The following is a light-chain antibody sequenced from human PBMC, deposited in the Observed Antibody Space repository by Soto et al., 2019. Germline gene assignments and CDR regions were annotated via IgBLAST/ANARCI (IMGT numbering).Light chain of an antibody. CDR2: EIY. V-gene: IGLV2-14*01. CDR3: SSYTISGLLV. J-gene: IGLJ1*01. Sequence: QSALTQPASVSGSPGQSITISCTGTSSDVGSYNYVSWYQHHPGKAPKLMVYEIYNRPSGISSRFSGSKSANTASLTISGLQAEDEADYYCSSYTISGLLVFGTGTKGTVL. CDR1: SSDVGSYNY.